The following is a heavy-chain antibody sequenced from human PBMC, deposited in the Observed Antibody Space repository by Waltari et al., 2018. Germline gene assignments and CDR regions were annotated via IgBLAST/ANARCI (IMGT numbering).Heavy chain of an antibody. J-gene: IGHJ6*03. Sequence: ASGFSISNYEMNWIRQAPGKGLEWVSYISNSGSTMYYADSVKGRFTISRDNAKNSLYLEMNSLRAEDTAIYYCARPSTEYYYYYYMDVWGKGTTVTVS. CDR2: ISNSGSTM. CDR1: GFSISNYE. V-gene: IGHV3-48*03. CDR3: ARPSTEYYYYYYMDV.